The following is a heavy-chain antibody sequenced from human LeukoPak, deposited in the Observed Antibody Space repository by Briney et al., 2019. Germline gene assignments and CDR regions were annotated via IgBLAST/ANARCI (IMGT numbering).Heavy chain of an antibody. CDR2: IWYDGSNK. CDR1: GFSFSSYG. V-gene: IGHV3-33*01. CDR3: ARESEGMDV. Sequence: GGSLRLSCAASGFSFSSYGMHWVRQAPGKGPEWVAIIWYDGSNKYYAESVKGRFTISRDNSKNTLYLQMNSLRAEDTAVYYCARESEGMDVWGQGTTVTVSS. J-gene: IGHJ6*02.